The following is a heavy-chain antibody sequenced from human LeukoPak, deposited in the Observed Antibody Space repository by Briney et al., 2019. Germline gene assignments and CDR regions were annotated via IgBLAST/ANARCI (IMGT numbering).Heavy chain of an antibody. CDR3: ARVFGYSYGYRFDY. CDR2: INHSGST. V-gene: IGHV4-34*01. Sequence: PSETLSLTCAVYGGSFSGYYWSWIRQAPGKGLEWIGEINHSGSTNYNPSLKSRVTISVDTSKNQLSLKLSSVTAADTAVYYCARVFGYSYGYRFDYWGQGTLVTVSS. D-gene: IGHD5-18*01. J-gene: IGHJ4*02. CDR1: GGSFSGYY.